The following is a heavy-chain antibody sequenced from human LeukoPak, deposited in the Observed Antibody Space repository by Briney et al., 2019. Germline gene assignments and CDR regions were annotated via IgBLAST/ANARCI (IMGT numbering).Heavy chain of an antibody. CDR1: GYTFTSYG. CDR3: AGGITIFGVVSATPLYYFDY. Sequence: GAPVKVSCKASGYTFTSYGISWVRQAPGQGLEWMGWISAYNGNTNYAQKLQGRVTMTTDTSTSTAYMELRSLRSDDTAVYYCAGGITIFGVVSATPLYYFDYWGQGTLVTVSS. V-gene: IGHV1-18*01. CDR2: ISAYNGNT. D-gene: IGHD3-3*01. J-gene: IGHJ4*02.